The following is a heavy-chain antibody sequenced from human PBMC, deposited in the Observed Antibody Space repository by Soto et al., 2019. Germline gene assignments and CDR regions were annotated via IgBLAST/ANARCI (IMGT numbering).Heavy chain of an antibody. J-gene: IGHJ3*02. CDR1: GFTFSDYY. D-gene: IGHD2-2*01. Sequence: GGSLRLSCAASGFTFSDYYMSWIRQAPGQGLEWISFISSSGSTIFYADSVKGRFTVSRDNAKNSLYLQMNSLRAEDTAVYFCARDRYCRTTSCQGSVFALDIWGQGTMVTVSS. CDR2: ISSSGSTI. V-gene: IGHV3-11*01. CDR3: ARDRYCRTTSCQGSVFALDI.